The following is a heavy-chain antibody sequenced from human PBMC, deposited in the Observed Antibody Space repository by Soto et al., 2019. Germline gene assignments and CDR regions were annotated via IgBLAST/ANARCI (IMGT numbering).Heavy chain of an antibody. CDR2: ISWNSGSI. D-gene: IGHD1-7*01. Sequence: GGSLRLSCAASGFTFDDYAMHWVRQAPGKGLEWVSGISWNSGSIGYADSVKGRFTISRDNAKNSLYLQMNSLRAEDTALYYCAKDITGTTHYFDYWGQGTLVTVSS. J-gene: IGHJ4*02. CDR1: GFTFDDYA. V-gene: IGHV3-9*01. CDR3: AKDITGTTHYFDY.